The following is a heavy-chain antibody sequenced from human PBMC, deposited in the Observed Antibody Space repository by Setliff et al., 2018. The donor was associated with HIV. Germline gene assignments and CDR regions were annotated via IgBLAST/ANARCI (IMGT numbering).Heavy chain of an antibody. V-gene: IGHV3-30*04. CDR3: ARENNFDY. Sequence: LRLSCAASGFTLTDYPMHWVRQAPGNGLEWVAVIASHGNWHDYAASVKGRYTISRDTSRNTLYLQMNSLRVEDSALYYCARENNFDYWGQGTLVTVSS. J-gene: IGHJ4*02. CDR2: IASHGNWH. CDR1: GFTLTDYP.